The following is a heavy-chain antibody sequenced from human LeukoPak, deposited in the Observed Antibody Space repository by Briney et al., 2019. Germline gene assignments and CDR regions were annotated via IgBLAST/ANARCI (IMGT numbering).Heavy chain of an antibody. Sequence: GGSLRLSCAASGFTFSSYAMSWVRQAPGKGLEWVAVISYDGSNKYYADSVKGRFTISRDNSKNTLYLQMNSLRAEDTAVYYCARDCVYCSSTSSNWFDPWGQGTLVTVSS. CDR3: ARDCVYCSSTSSNWFDP. CDR1: GFTFSSYA. D-gene: IGHD2-2*01. J-gene: IGHJ5*02. CDR2: ISYDGSNK. V-gene: IGHV3-30-3*01.